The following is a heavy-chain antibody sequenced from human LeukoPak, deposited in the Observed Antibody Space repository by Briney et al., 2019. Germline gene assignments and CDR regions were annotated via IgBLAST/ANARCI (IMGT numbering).Heavy chain of an antibody. J-gene: IGHJ4*02. V-gene: IGHV1-18*01. CDR3: ARGGRDGDYVFYFDY. D-gene: IGHD4-17*01. Sequence: ASVKVSCKASGYTFTSYGISWVRQAPGQGLEWMGWISAYNGNTNYAQKFQGRVTMTRDMSTSTVYMELSSLRSEDTAVYYCARGGRDGDYVFYFDYWGQGTLVTVSS. CDR2: ISAYNGNT. CDR1: GYTFTSYG.